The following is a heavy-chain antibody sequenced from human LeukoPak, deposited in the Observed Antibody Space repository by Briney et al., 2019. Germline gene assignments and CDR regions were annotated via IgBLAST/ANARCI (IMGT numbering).Heavy chain of an antibody. J-gene: IGHJ4*02. D-gene: IGHD3/OR15-3a*01. V-gene: IGHV4-39*01. CDR2: IYYSGNT. Sequence: PSETLSLTCTVSGVSISSSNSYWGWIRQPPGKGLERIGSIYYSGNTYYNASLKSQVSISIDTSKNQFSLKLTSVTPADAAVYYCARQTGSGLFILPGGQGTLVTVSS. CDR1: GVSISSSNSY. CDR3: ARQTGSGLFILP.